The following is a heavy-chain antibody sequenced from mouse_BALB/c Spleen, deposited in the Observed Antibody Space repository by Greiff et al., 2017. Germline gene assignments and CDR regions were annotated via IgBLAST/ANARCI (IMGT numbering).Heavy chain of an antibody. V-gene: IGHV14-3*02. CDR1: GFNIKDSY. J-gene: IGHJ4*01. D-gene: IGHD3-2*01. CDR2: IDPANGNT. Sequence: EVQLQQSGAELVKPGASVKLSCTASGFNIKDSYMHWVKQRPEQGLEWIGRIDPANGNTKYDPKFQGKATITADTSSNTAYLQLSSLTSEDTAVYYCARGTALANYAMDYWGQGTSVTVSA. CDR3: ARGTALANYAMDY.